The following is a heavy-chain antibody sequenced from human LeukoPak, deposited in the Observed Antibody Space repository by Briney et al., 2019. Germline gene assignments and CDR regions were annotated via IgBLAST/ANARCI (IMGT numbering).Heavy chain of an antibody. V-gene: IGHV4-30-4*01. CDR2: IYYSGST. CDR1: GGSISSGDYY. Sequence: PSETLSLTCTVSGGSISSGDYYWSWIRQPPGKGLEWIGYIYYSGSTYYNPSLKSRVTISVDTSKNQFSLKLSSVTAADTAVYYCARAPEDTWFGELFTFDYWGQGTLVTFSS. CDR3: ARAPEDTWFGELFTFDY. D-gene: IGHD3-10*01. J-gene: IGHJ4*02.